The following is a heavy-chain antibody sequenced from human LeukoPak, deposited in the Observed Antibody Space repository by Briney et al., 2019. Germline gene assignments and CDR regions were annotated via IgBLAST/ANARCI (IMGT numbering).Heavy chain of an antibody. D-gene: IGHD6-19*01. V-gene: IGHV4-4*02. Sequence: SETLSLTCAASGGSISSSNWWNWVRQPPGKGLEWIGEIYHSGSTNYNPSLKSRVTISVDKSKNQFSLKLSSVTAADTAVYYCARKPNSSGWSYYFDYWGQGTLVTVSS. J-gene: IGHJ4*02. CDR2: IYHSGST. CDR1: GGSISSSNW. CDR3: ARKPNSSGWSYYFDY.